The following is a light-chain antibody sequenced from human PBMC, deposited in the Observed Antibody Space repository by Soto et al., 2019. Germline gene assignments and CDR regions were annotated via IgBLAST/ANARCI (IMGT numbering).Light chain of an antibody. Sequence: DIQMTQSPSTLSASVGDRVTITCRASQRISTWLAWYQQKPGKVPKLLISDASTLDSGVPSRFRGSGFGTEFTLTINSLQPDDFATYYCQQLHGYPITFGQGTRLEI. CDR3: QQLHGYPIT. CDR2: DAS. CDR1: QRISTW. V-gene: IGKV1-5*01. J-gene: IGKJ5*01.